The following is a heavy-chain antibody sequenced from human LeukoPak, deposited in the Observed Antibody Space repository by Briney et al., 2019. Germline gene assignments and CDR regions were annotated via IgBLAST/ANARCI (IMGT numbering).Heavy chain of an antibody. CDR3: AKEEWYSSGSGY. CDR2: ISGSGDNT. J-gene: IGHJ4*02. CDR1: GFTFSSYA. Sequence: PGGSLRLSCAASGFTFSSYAMSWVRQPPGKGLEWVSGISGSGDNTYYADSVKGRFTISRDNSKKTLYLHLNSLRVEDTAVYYCAKEEWYSSGSGYWGQGTLVTVSS. D-gene: IGHD6-19*01. V-gene: IGHV3-23*01.